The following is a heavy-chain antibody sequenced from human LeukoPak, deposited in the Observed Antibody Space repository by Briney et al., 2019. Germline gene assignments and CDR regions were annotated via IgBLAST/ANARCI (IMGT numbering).Heavy chain of an antibody. CDR1: GGSISSYY. CDR2: IYYSGST. D-gene: IGHD1-26*01. J-gene: IGHJ4*02. CDR3: ARERVREALDY. Sequence: PSETLSLTCTVSGGSISSYYWSWIRQPPGKGLEWIGYIYYSGSTNYNPSLKSRVTISVDTSKNQFSLKLSSVTAADTAVYYCARERVREALDYWGQGTLVTVSS. V-gene: IGHV4-59*01.